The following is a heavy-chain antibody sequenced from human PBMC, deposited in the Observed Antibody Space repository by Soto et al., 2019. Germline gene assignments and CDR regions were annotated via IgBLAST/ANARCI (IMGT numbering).Heavy chain of an antibody. CDR2: IYYSGST. CDR1: GGSISSSSYY. D-gene: IGHD2-2*01. V-gene: IGHV4-39*01. Sequence: SETLSLTCTVSGGSISSSSYYWGWIRQPPGKGPEWIGSIYYSGSTYYNPSLKSRVTISVDTSKNQFSLKLSSVTAADTAVYYCARQIRVPKTKYYMDVWGKGTTVTVSS. CDR3: ARQIRVPKTKYYMDV. J-gene: IGHJ6*03.